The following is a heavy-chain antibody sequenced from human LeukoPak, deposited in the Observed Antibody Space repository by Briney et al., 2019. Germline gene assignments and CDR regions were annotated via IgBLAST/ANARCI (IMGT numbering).Heavy chain of an antibody. Sequence: SETLSLTCAVYGGSFSGYYWSWIRQPPGKGLEWIGEINHSGSTNYHPSLKSRVTISVDTSKDQFSLKLSSVTAADTAVYYCARQYSSGWYFDYWGQGTLVTVSS. CDR2: INHSGST. V-gene: IGHV4-34*01. CDR1: GGSFSGYY. J-gene: IGHJ4*02. CDR3: ARQYSSGWYFDY. D-gene: IGHD6-19*01.